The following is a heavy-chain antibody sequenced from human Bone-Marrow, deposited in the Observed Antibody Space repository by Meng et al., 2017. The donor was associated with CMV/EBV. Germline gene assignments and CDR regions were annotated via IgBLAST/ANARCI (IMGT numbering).Heavy chain of an antibody. CDR3: ARARPYSSSWYSYNWFDP. D-gene: IGHD6-13*01. CDR1: GYTFTGYY. V-gene: IGHV1-2*02. Sequence: ASVKVSCKASGYTFTGYYMHWVRQAPGQGLEWMGWINPNSVGTNYAQKFQGRVTMTRDTSISTAYMELSRLRSDDTAVDDCARARPYSSSWYSYNWFDPWGQGTLVTVSS. J-gene: IGHJ5*02. CDR2: INPNSVGT.